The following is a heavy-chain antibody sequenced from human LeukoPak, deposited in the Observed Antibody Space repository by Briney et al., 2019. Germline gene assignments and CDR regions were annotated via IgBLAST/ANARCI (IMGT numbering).Heavy chain of an antibody. CDR2: INHSGST. J-gene: IGHJ5*02. CDR1: GGSFSGYY. D-gene: IGHD2-2*01. V-gene: IGHV4-34*01. CDR3: ARVPRNCSSTSCYESTKPNWFDP. Sequence: PSETLSLTCAVYGGSFSGYYWSWIRQPPGKGLEWIGEINHSGSTNYNPSLKSRVTISVDTSKNQFSLKLSSVTAADTAVYYCARVPRNCSSTSCYESTKPNWFDPWGQGTLVTVSS.